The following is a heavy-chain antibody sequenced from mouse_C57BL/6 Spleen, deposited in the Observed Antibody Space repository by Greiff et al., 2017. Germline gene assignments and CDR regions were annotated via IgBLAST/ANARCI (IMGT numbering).Heavy chain of an antibody. CDR2: IDPSDSYT. D-gene: IGHD2-3*01. CDR1: GYTFTSYC. Sequence: QVQLQQPGAELVMPGASVKLSCKASGYTFTSYCIHWVKQRPGQGLEWIGEIDPSDSYTNYNQKFKGKSTLTVDKSSSTSYMQLSSLASEDSAVYYWARRIGYYEWYFDVWGTGTTVTVSS. V-gene: IGHV1-69*01. CDR3: ARRIGYYEWYFDV. J-gene: IGHJ1*03.